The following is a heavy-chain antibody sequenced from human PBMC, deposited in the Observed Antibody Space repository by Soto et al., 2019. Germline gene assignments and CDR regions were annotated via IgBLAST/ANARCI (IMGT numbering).Heavy chain of an antibody. CDR3: ARVGGDGIAAAGTGAFDI. CDR2: IYHSGST. Sequence: QVQLQESGPGLVKPSGTLSLTCAVSGGSISSSNWWSWVRQPPGKGLEWIGEIYHSGSTNYNQSLKSRVTRSVDKSKNQFSLKLSSVTAADTAVYYCARVGGDGIAAAGTGAFDIWGQGTMVTVSS. D-gene: IGHD6-13*01. CDR1: GGSISSSNW. V-gene: IGHV4-4*02. J-gene: IGHJ3*02.